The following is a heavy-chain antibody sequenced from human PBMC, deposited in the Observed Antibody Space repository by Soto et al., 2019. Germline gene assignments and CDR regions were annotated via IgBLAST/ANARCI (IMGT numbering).Heavy chain of an antibody. J-gene: IGHJ6*02. CDR3: AREGYCSNAVCTMRYGMDV. Sequence: GASGKVSCKAAGYTFTSYAMHWVRQAPGQGREWMVWISAYNGNTNYARNLQCRFTMSTDTSTVTSYMELMSLRSDDTAVYYCAREGYCSNAVCTMRYGMDVWGQGTTVTVSS. D-gene: IGHD2-8*01. CDR2: ISAYNGNT. CDR1: GYTFTSYA. V-gene: IGHV1-18*01.